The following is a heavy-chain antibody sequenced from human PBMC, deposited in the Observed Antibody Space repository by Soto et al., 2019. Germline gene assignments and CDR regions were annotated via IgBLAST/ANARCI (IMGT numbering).Heavy chain of an antibody. J-gene: IGHJ4*02. Sequence: EVQLVESGGGLVAPGGSLRLSCAASGFTFSTYSMNWVRQAPGKGLEWVSSITSNNNYIHYAASVEGRFTISRDNAKDSLDLQMNSLRVEDTAVYYCGRDTNFFASGSGVEYWGQGTLVTVSS. V-gene: IGHV3-21*01. D-gene: IGHD3-10*01. CDR1: GFTFSTYS. CDR3: GRDTNFFASGSGVEY. CDR2: ITSNNNYI.